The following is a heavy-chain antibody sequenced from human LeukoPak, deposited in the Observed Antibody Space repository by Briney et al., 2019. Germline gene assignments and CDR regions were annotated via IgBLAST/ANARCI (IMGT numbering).Heavy chain of an antibody. V-gene: IGHV4-59*08. CDR1: GGSISSYY. D-gene: IGHD1-26*01. Sequence: SETLSLTCTVSGGSISSYYWSWIRQPPGKGLEWIGYIYYSGSTNYNPSLKSRVTISVDTSKNQFSLNLNSVTAADTAVYYCASSGGATDAFDIWGQGTMVIASS. CDR2: IYYSGST. J-gene: IGHJ3*02. CDR3: ASSGGATDAFDI.